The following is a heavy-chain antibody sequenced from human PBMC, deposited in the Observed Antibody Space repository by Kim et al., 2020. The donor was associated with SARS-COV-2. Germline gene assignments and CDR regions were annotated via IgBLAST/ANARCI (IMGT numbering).Heavy chain of an antibody. V-gene: IGHV3-7*03. Sequence: GGSLRLFCAASGFTFSSYWMNWVRQAPGKGLEWVANIKPDGSEKYYVDSVKGRFTISRDNAKNSLFLQMNSLRAEDTAVYYCTRGYTGASFWGQGTLVTVSS. CDR3: TRGYTGASF. D-gene: IGHD2-8*02. J-gene: IGHJ4*02. CDR2: IKPDGSEK. CDR1: GFTFSSYW.